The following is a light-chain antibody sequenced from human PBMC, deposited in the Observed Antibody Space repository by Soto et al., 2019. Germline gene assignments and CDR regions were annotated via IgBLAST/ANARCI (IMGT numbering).Light chain of an antibody. Sequence: QSVLTQLPSVSGAPGQRITISCSGDTSNIESHPVNWFQQVPGAAPKLLIKTNNQRPSGVPDRFSGSKSGASASLAIRGLQSEDEGTYYCATWDDSRNGVFGSGTKVTVL. CDR1: TSNIESHP. J-gene: IGLJ1*01. CDR2: TNN. CDR3: ATWDDSRNGV. V-gene: IGLV1-44*01.